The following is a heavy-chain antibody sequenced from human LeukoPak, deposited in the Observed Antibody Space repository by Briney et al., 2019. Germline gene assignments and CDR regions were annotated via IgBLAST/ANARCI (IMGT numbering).Heavy chain of an antibody. CDR2: INYSGST. V-gene: IGHV4-39*01. CDR3: ARLGKDCSGGSCWPLDY. D-gene: IGHD2-15*01. Sequence: PSETLSLTCTVSGGSISSSSYYWGWIRQPPGKGLEWIGSINYSGSTYYNPSLKSRVTISVDTSKNQSSLKLSSVTAADTAVYYCARLGKDCSGGSCWPLDYWGQGTLVTVSS. J-gene: IGHJ4*02. CDR1: GGSISSSSYY.